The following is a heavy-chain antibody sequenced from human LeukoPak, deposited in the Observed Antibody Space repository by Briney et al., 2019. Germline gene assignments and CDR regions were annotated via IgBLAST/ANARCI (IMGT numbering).Heavy chain of an antibody. Sequence: GGSLRLSCAASGFTFSSYWMHWVRHAPGKGLVWVSRINTDGSSTSYADSVKGRFTISRDNAKNTLYLQMNSLRAEDTAVYYCARGMWSTIFGVAPDYWGQGTLVTVSS. V-gene: IGHV3-74*01. J-gene: IGHJ4*02. CDR3: ARGMWSTIFGVAPDY. CDR2: INTDGSST. D-gene: IGHD3-3*01. CDR1: GFTFSSYW.